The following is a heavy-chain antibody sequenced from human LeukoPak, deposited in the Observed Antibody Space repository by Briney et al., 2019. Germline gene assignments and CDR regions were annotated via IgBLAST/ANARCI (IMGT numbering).Heavy chain of an antibody. Sequence: SETLSLTCAVYGGSFSGYYWSWIRQPPGKGLEWIGEINHSGSTNYNPSLKSRVTISVDTSKNQFSLKLSSVTAADTAVYYCARGGLSRITMVRGVNLDYWGQGTLVTVSP. V-gene: IGHV4-34*01. CDR3: ARGGLSRITMVRGVNLDY. CDR2: INHSGST. D-gene: IGHD3-10*01. J-gene: IGHJ4*02. CDR1: GGSFSGYY.